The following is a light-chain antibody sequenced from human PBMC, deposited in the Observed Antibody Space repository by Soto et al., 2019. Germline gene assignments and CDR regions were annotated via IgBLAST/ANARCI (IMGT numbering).Light chain of an antibody. J-gene: IGKJ1*01. CDR1: QSVKNY. V-gene: IGKV3D-15*01. Sequence: TQCPATLSVSSGEGITLSCRASQSVKNYLAWYQHKPGQSPRLLFYDASIRATGVPARFSAGGSGTEFTLVISSLQSEDAAVYYCQEYNAWPPGTFGQGTKVDIK. CDR3: QEYNAWPPGT. CDR2: DAS.